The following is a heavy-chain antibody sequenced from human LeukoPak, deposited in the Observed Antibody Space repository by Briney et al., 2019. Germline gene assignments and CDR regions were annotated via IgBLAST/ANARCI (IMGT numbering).Heavy chain of an antibody. CDR3: ARGLSSGWYALGY. V-gene: IGHV3-21*01. CDR2: IGGSSSYI. J-gene: IGHJ4*02. D-gene: IGHD6-19*01. CDR1: GFSFSPYS. Sequence: GGSLRLSCAASGFSFSPYSMSWVRQAPGKGLEWVSTIGGSSSYIYYADSVRGRFTISRDNAKNSLYLLLHSLRADDTAIYYRARGLSSGWYALGYWGQGTLVTVSS.